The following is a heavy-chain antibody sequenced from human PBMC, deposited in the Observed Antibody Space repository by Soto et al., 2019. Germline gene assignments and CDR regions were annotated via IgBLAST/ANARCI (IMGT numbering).Heavy chain of an antibody. CDR1: GGTFSSYV. CDR2: IIPIFGTA. Sequence: SVKVSCKASGGTFSSYVISWVRQAPGQGLEWMGGIIPIFGTANYAQKFQGRVTITADESTSTAYMELSSLRSEDTAVYYCAVVVVAATDPPYYYGMDVWGQGTTVTVSS. D-gene: IGHD2-15*01. CDR3: AVVVVAATDPPYYYGMDV. V-gene: IGHV1-69*13. J-gene: IGHJ6*02.